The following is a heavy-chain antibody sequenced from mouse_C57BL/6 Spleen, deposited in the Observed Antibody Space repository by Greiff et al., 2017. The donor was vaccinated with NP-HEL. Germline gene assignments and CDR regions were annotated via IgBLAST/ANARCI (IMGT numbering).Heavy chain of an antibody. D-gene: IGHD2-4*01. J-gene: IGHJ3*01. CDR1: GYTFTSSW. Sequence: QVQLKQPGAELVMPGASVKLSCKASGYTFTSSWMHWVKQRPGQGLALIGEIDPSDSYTNYNQKFKGKSTLTVDKSSSTAYMQLSSLTSEDSAVYYCARHDYDGGTYWGQGTLVTVSA. CDR2: IDPSDSYT. V-gene: IGHV1-69*01. CDR3: ARHDYDGGTY.